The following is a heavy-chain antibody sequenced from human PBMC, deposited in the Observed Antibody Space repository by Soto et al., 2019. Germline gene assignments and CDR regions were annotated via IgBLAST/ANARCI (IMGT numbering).Heavy chain of an antibody. CDR3: AKFYDSSGYARAFDI. CDR1: GFTFSSYG. Sequence: GGSLRLSCAASGFTFSSYGMHWVRQAPGKGLEWVAVISYDGSNKYYADSVKGRFTISRDNSKNTLYLQMNSLRAEDTAVYYCAKFYDSSGYARAFDIWGQGTMVTVSS. V-gene: IGHV3-30*18. CDR2: ISYDGSNK. J-gene: IGHJ3*02. D-gene: IGHD3-22*01.